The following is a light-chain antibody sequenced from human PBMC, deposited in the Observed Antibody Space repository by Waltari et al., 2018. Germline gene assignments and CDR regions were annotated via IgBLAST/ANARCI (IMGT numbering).Light chain of an antibody. CDR2: KTS. J-gene: IGKJ1*01. V-gene: IGKV1-5*03. CDR1: QTIGLS. CDR3: QQYRDYLGT. Sequence: DIQMTQTPSTLSASVGDKVIISCRASQTIGLSLAWYRQRPGTAPALLIYKTSTLQGGVPSRFSGSGSGTEFTLTISSLQPDDFATYYCQQYRDYLGTFGQGTKLEV.